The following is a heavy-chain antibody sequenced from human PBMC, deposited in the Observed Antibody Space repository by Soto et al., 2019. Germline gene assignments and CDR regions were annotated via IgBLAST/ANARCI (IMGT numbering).Heavy chain of an antibody. CDR1: GDSISTFY. D-gene: IGHD3-22*01. CDR3: ARGRTVRNYADDSSDYFYYFDY. J-gene: IGHJ4*02. Sequence: SETLSLTCTVSGDSISTFYWGWMRQSPGKELEWIGYVYYTGSTNHNPSLKSRVTISVDRSKNQFSLKLTSANAADTAVYYCARGRTVRNYADDSSDYFYYFDYWGQGTLVTVSS. V-gene: IGHV4-59*01. CDR2: VYYTGST.